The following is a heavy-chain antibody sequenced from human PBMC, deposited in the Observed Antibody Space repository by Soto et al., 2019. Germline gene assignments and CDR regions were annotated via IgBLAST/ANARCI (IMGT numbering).Heavy chain of an antibody. D-gene: IGHD3-22*01. V-gene: IGHV3-30-3*01. CDR3: ARGRYYDSSGYLPAFDI. Sequence: QVQLVESGGGVVQPGRSLRLSCAASGFTFSSYAMHWVRQAPGKGLEWVAVISYDGSNKYYADSVKGRFTISRDNSKNTPYLQMNSLRAEDTAVYYCARGRYYDSSGYLPAFDIWGQGTMVTVSS. CDR2: ISYDGSNK. CDR1: GFTFSSYA. J-gene: IGHJ3*02.